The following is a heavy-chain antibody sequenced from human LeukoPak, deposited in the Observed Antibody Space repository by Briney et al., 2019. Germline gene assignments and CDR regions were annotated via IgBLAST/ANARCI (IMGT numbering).Heavy chain of an antibody. V-gene: IGHV4-34*01. D-gene: IGHD6-19*01. Sequence: SETLSLTCAVYGGSFSGYYWSWIRQPPGKGLEWIGEINHSGSTNYNPSLKSRVTISVGTSKNQFSLKLSSVTAADTAVYYCARNSLKQWLEVWGQGTLVTVSS. CDR3: ARNSLKQWLEV. CDR1: GGSFSGYY. J-gene: IGHJ4*02. CDR2: INHSGST.